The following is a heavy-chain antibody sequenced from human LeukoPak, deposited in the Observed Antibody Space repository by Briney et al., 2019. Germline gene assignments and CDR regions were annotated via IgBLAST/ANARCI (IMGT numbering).Heavy chain of an antibody. D-gene: IGHD3-10*01. CDR2: ISSSGSTI. Sequence: GGSLRLSCAASGFTFSSYEMNWVRQAPGKGLEWVSYISSSGSTIYYADSVKGRFTISRDNAKNSLYLQMNSLRAEDTAVYYCARGSMVRGSYNWFDPWGQGTLVTVSS. CDR3: ARGSMVRGSYNWFDP. J-gene: IGHJ5*02. V-gene: IGHV3-48*03. CDR1: GFTFSSYE.